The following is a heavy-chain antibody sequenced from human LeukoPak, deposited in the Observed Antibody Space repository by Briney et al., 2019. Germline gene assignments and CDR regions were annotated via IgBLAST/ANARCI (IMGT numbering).Heavy chain of an antibody. CDR2: ISSSGSTI. V-gene: IGHV3-48*03. D-gene: IGHD6-19*01. CDR3: ARAYSSGWFPGTFDY. Sequence: GGSLRLSCAASGFTFSSYEMNWVRQAPGKGLEWVSYISSSGSTIYYADSVKGRFTISRDNAKNTLYLQVNSLRAEDTAVYYCARAYSSGWFPGTFDYWGQGTLVTVSS. J-gene: IGHJ4*02. CDR1: GFTFSSYE.